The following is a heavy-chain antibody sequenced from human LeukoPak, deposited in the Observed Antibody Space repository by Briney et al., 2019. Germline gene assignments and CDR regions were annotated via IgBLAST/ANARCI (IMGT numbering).Heavy chain of an antibody. Sequence: GGSLRLSCVASGFTLSSYAMSWVRQAPGKGLEWVSAISGSGGSTYYADSVKGRFTISRDNSKNTLYLQMNSLRAEDTAVYYCAKDPLRRDGYNQAWFFDYWGEGTLVTVSS. CDR1: GFTLSSYA. CDR2: ISGSGGST. J-gene: IGHJ4*02. D-gene: IGHD5-24*01. V-gene: IGHV3-23*01. CDR3: AKDPLRRDGYNQAWFFDY.